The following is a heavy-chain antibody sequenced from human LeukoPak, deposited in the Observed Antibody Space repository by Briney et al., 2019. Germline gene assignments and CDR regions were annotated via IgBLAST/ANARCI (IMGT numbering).Heavy chain of an antibody. CDR2: IYTSGDT. Sequence: SETLSLTCTVSGGSISGYSWSWIRQPAGKGLEWIGRIYTSGDTDYSPYFKGLMTMSVDTSKNQLSLNVRSVTAADTAVYYCARDHDSSGIYYRGTFDLWGQGTVVTVSS. J-gene: IGHJ3*01. CDR3: ARDHDSSGIYYRGTFDL. D-gene: IGHD3-22*01. CDR1: GGSISGYS. V-gene: IGHV4-4*07.